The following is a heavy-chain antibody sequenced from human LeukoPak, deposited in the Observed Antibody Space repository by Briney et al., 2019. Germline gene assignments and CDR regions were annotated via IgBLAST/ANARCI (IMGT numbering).Heavy chain of an antibody. V-gene: IGHV5-51*01. CDR3: ARGGSGSYYPNDAFDI. CDR1: GYSLTSYW. CDR2: IYPGDSDT. Sequence: GESLKISCKGSGYSLTSYWIGWVRQMPGKGLEWMGIIYPGDSDTRYSPSFQGQVTISADKSINTAYLQWSSRKADETAVYYCARGGSGSYYPNDAFDIWGQGTMVTVSS. D-gene: IGHD3-10*01. J-gene: IGHJ3*02.